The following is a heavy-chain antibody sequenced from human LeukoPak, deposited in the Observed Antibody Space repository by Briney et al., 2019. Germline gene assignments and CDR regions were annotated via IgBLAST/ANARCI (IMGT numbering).Heavy chain of an antibody. V-gene: IGHV3-30*18. CDR2: ISYDGSNK. J-gene: IGHJ6*02. CDR3: AKDRRFESYSTYYYGMDV. D-gene: IGHD1-26*01. CDR1: GFTFSNAW. Sequence: GGSLRLSCAASGFTFSNAWMSWVRQAPGKGLEWVAVISYDGSNKYYADSVKGRFTISRDNSKNTLYLQMNSLRAEDTAVYYCAKDRRFESYSTYYYGMDVWGQGTTVTVSS.